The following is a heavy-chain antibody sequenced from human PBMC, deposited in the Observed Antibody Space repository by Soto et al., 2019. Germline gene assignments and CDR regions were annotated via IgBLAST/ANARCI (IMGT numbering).Heavy chain of an antibody. CDR1: GYTFTSYV. Sequence: ASVKVSCKASGYTFTSYVISWVRQAPGQGLEWMGWISAYNGNTNYAQKLQGRVTMTTDTSTSTAYMELRSLRSDDTAVYYCARETYGDYDDRWFDPWGQGTLVTVSS. CDR2: ISAYNGNT. D-gene: IGHD4-17*01. V-gene: IGHV1-18*01. CDR3: ARETYGDYDDRWFDP. J-gene: IGHJ5*02.